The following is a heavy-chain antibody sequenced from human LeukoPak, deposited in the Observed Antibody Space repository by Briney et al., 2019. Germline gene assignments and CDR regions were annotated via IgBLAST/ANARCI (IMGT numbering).Heavy chain of an antibody. CDR1: GFTFSSYS. CDR3: ARGIYGDPSDY. J-gene: IGHJ4*02. Sequence: GGSLRLSCAASGFTFSSYSMNWVRQAPGKGLDWVSSISSNSSYIYYADSVKGRFTISRDNPKTSLYLQMNSLRAADTAVYSCARGIYGDPSDYWGQGTLVTVSS. CDR2: ISSNSSYI. V-gene: IGHV3-21*01. D-gene: IGHD4-17*01.